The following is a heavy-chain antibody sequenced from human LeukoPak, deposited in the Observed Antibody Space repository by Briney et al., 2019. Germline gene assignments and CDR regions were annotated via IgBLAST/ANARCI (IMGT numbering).Heavy chain of an antibody. CDR3: ARGGYYGSGNDFRFDP. J-gene: IGHJ5*02. Sequence: SETLSLTCTVSGGSINSYYWSWIRQPPGKGLECIGYIHYTGSTNYNPSLKSRVTISVDTSKSQFSLKLSSVTAADTAIYYCARGGYYGSGNDFRFDPWGQGTLVTVSS. V-gene: IGHV4-59*01. D-gene: IGHD3-10*01. CDR1: GGSINSYY. CDR2: IHYTGST.